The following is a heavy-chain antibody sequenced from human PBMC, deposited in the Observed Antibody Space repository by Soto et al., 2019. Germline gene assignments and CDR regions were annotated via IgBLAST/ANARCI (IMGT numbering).Heavy chain of an antibody. V-gene: IGHV3-23*01. J-gene: IGHJ5*02. CDR1: GFNFSNYA. CDR3: AKDRARYCSSINCYPDGPLIDP. CDR2: ISGTGSST. D-gene: IGHD2-2*01. Sequence: GGSLRLSCAASGFNFSNYAMNWVRQAPGKGLEWVSAISGTGSSTYYADSVKGRFTISRDNSKNIVSLQMNSLRAEDTAVYYCAKDRARYCSSINCYPDGPLIDPWGQGTLVTVSS.